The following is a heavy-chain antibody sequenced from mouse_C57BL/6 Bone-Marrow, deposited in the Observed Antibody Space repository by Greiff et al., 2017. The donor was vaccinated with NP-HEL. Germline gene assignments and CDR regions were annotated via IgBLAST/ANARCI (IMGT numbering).Heavy chain of an antibody. CDR2: IYPGSGST. Sequence: VQLQQPGAELVKPGASVKMSCKASGYTFTSYWITWVKQRPGQGLEWIGDIYPGSGSTNYNEKFTSKATLTVDTSSSTAYMQLSSLTSEDSAVYYCAREDGYPYAMDYWGQGTSVTVSS. V-gene: IGHV1-55*01. CDR1: GYTFTSYW. J-gene: IGHJ4*01. D-gene: IGHD2-3*01. CDR3: AREDGYPYAMDY.